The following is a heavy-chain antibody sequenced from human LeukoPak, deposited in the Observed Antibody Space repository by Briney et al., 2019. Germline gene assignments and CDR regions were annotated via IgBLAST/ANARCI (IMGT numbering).Heavy chain of an antibody. CDR1: GYTFTSYY. J-gene: IGHJ3*02. D-gene: IGHD6-6*01. Sequence: ASVKVSCKASGYTFTSYYMHWVRQAPGQGLEWMGIINPSGGSTSYAQKFQGRVTMTRDTSTSTVYMELSSLRSEDTAVYYCARPWRQLAGGYAFDIWGQGTMVTVSS. CDR2: INPSGGST. V-gene: IGHV1-46*01. CDR3: ARPWRQLAGGYAFDI.